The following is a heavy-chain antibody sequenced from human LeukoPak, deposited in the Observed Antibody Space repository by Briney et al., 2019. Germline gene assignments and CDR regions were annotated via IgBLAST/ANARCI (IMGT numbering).Heavy chain of an antibody. CDR1: GYTFTSYG. CDR2: ISACNGNT. Sequence: ASVKVSCKASGYTFTSYGISWVRQAPGQGLEWMGWISACNGNTNYAQRLQGRVTMTTDTSTSTAYMELRSLRSDDTAVYYCARVWELPSLDYWGQGTLVTVSS. V-gene: IGHV1-18*01. D-gene: IGHD1-26*01. CDR3: ARVWELPSLDY. J-gene: IGHJ4*02.